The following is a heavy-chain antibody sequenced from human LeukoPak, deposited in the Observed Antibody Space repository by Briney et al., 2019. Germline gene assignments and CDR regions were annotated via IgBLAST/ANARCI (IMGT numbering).Heavy chain of an antibody. V-gene: IGHV3-30*03. CDR2: ISYDGSNK. CDR3: AGTAPLAYCGGDCLIGAFDI. J-gene: IGHJ3*02. Sequence: GGSLRLSCAASGFTFSSYGMHWVRQAPGKGLEWVAVISYDGSNKYYADSVKGRFTISRDNSKNTLYLQMNSLRAEDTAVYYCAGTAPLAYCGGDCLIGAFDIWGQGTMVTVSS. D-gene: IGHD2-21*02. CDR1: GFTFSSYG.